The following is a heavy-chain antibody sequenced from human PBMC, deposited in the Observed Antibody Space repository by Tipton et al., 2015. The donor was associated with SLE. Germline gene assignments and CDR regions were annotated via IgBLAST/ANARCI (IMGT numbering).Heavy chain of an antibody. Sequence: GSLRLSCPASGFTFSYYNVNWVRQAPGEGLEWVPSISSTGIYIYNADSLKGRFIISRDNAKNSLYRQMNSLRAEDTAVYYCARGPFQRWPPGAYWGQGTLVTVSS. CDR1: GFTFSYYN. D-gene: IGHD6-19*01. CDR2: ISSTGIYI. V-gene: IGHV3-21*03. CDR3: ARGPFQRWPPGAY. J-gene: IGHJ4*02.